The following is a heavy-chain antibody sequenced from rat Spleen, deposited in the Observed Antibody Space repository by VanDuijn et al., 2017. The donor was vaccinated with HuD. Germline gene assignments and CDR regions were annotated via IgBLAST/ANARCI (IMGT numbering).Heavy chain of an antibody. CDR1: GFTFSTHY. Sequence: EVQLVESGGGLVQPGRSLKLSCTASGFTFSTHYMAWVRQAPAKGLEWVAYISTGGGSTFYRESVKGRFTISRDNAKSTLYLQMDSLRSEDTATYYCAAQDYDGAYYYGYFHYWGQGVMVTVSS. CDR2: ISTGGGST. CDR3: AAQDYDGAYYYGYFHY. D-gene: IGHD1-12*02. J-gene: IGHJ2*01. V-gene: IGHV5-27*01.